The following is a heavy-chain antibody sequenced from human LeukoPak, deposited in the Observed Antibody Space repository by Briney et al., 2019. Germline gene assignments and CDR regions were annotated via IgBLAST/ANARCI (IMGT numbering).Heavy chain of an antibody. CDR1: GYTFTSHF. D-gene: IGHD2/OR15-2a*01. CDR2: INPNNGDT. J-gene: IGHJ4*02. Sequence: GASVKVSCKASGYTFTSHFMHWVRQAPGQGPEWMGWINPNNGDTNYAQKFQGRVTMTRVTSITTAYMELSSLRSDDTAVYYCARTRGTHISMAYLDSWGQGTLVTVSS. CDR3: ARTRGTHISMAYLDS. V-gene: IGHV1-2*02.